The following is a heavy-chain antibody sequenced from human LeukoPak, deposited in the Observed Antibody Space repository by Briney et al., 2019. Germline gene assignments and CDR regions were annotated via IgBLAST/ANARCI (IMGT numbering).Heavy chain of an antibody. CDR1: GYTFTSYG. V-gene: IGHV1-2*02. D-gene: IGHD6-13*01. J-gene: IGHJ5*02. CDR3: ARGAAGGYLNWFDP. CDR2: INPNSGGT. Sequence: ASVKVSCKASGYTFTSYGISWVRQAPGQGLEWMGWINPNSGGTNYAQKFQGRVTMTRDTSISTAYMELSRLRSDDTAVYYCARGAAGGYLNWFDPWGQGTLVTVSS.